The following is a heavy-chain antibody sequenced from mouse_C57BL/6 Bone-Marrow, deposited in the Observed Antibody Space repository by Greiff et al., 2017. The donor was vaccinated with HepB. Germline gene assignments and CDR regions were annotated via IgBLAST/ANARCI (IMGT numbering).Heavy chain of an antibody. Sequence: EVKLVESGGGLVKPGGSLKLSCAASGFTFSSYAMSWVRQTPEKRLEWVATISDGGSYTYYPDNVKGRFTISRDNAKNNLYLQMSHLKSEDTAMYYCARTLYDGYWGDYWGQGTSVTVSS. CDR2: ISDGGSYT. D-gene: IGHD2-3*01. CDR1: GFTFSSYA. CDR3: ARTLYDGYWGDY. J-gene: IGHJ4*01. V-gene: IGHV5-4*03.